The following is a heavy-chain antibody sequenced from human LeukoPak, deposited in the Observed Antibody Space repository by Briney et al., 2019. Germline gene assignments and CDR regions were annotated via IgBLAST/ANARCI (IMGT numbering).Heavy chain of an antibody. Sequence: GGSLRLSCAASGFTFSNYGMHWVRQAPGKGLEWVAVIYYDGSNKYYADSVKGRFTISRDNSKNTLYLQMNSLRAEDTAVYYCAKDEGDYGDYGDYWGQGTLVTVSS. D-gene: IGHD4-17*01. CDR3: AKDEGDYGDYGDY. CDR1: GFTFSNYG. V-gene: IGHV3-33*06. CDR2: IYYDGSNK. J-gene: IGHJ4*02.